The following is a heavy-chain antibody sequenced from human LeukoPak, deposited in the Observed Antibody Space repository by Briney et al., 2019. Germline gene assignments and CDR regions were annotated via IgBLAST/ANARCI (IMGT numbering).Heavy chain of an antibody. CDR1: GFTFSSYE. D-gene: IGHD4-17*01. V-gene: IGHV3-48*03. J-gene: IGHJ4*02. CDR3: ARDSPLPYPTVDY. Sequence: TRGSLRLSCAASGFTFSSYEMNWVRQASGKGLEWVSYISSSGSTIYYADSVKGRFTISRDNAKNSLYLQMNSLRAEDTAVYYCARDSPLPYPTVDYWGQGTLVTVSS. CDR2: ISSSGSTI.